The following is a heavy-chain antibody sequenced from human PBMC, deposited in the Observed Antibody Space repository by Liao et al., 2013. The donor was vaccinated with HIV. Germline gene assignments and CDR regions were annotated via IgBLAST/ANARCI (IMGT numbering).Heavy chain of an antibody. J-gene: IGHJ3*02. Sequence: QVQLQQWGAGLLKPSETLSLTCAVYGGSFSGYYWSWIRQPPGKGLEWIGEINHRGSTNYNPSLKSRVTISVDTSKNQFSLRLSSVTAADTAVYYCARDFLRAFDIWGQGTMVTVSS. CDR3: ARDFLRAFDI. V-gene: IGHV4-34*01. CDR1: GGSFSGYY. CDR2: INHRGST. D-gene: IGHD2/OR15-2a*01.